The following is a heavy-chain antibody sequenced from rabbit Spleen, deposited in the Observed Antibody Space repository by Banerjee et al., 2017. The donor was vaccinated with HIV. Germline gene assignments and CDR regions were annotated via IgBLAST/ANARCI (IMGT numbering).Heavy chain of an antibody. CDR3: ARDLGAGYGIFFGL. CDR1: GIDFSSYYY. D-gene: IGHD6-1*01. J-gene: IGHJ4*01. CDR2: IGTSSGST. V-gene: IGHV1S40*01. Sequence: QSLEESGGDLVKPGASLTLTCKASGIDFSSYYYMCWVRQVPGKGLEWIACIGTSSGSTWYASWAKGRFTISKTSSTTVTLQMTSLTAADTATYFCARDLGAGYGIFFGLWGPGTLVTVS.